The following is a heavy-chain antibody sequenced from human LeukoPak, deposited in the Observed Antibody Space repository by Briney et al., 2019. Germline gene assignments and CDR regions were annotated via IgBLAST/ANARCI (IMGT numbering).Heavy chain of an antibody. CDR3: ARVGPEGHYYYYYMDV. V-gene: IGHV4-59*01. CDR2: IYYSGST. Sequence: SETLSLTCTVSGGSLSRYHWRWIRQPPGKGLEGIGYIYYSGSTIYNPSLKSRVTISVDTSKNQFSLKLSSVSAADTAVYYCARVGPEGHYYYYYMDVWGKGTTVTVSS. CDR1: GGSLSRYH. D-gene: IGHD1-14*01. J-gene: IGHJ6*03.